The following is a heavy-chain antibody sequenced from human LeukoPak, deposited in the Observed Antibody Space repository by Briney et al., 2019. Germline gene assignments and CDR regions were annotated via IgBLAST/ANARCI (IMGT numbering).Heavy chain of an antibody. CDR1: GFTFSSYG. V-gene: IGHV3-30*02. J-gene: IGHJ4*02. CDR3: AKETQGYSYGYPFDY. D-gene: IGHD5-18*01. Sequence: PGGSLRLSCAASGFTFSSYGMHWVRQAPGKGLEWVAVIWYDGSNKYYADSVKGRFTISRDNSKNTLYLQMNSLRAEDTAVYYCAKETQGYSYGYPFDYWGQGTLVTVSS. CDR2: IWYDGSNK.